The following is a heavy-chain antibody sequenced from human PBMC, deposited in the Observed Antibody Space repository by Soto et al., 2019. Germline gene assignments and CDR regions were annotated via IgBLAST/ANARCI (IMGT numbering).Heavy chain of an antibody. D-gene: IGHD1-26*01. CDR2: IIPIFGTA. Sequence: SLKVSCKASGGTFSSYAISWLREAPGQGLEWMGGIIPIFGTANYAQKFQGRVTITADESTSTAYMELSSLRSEDTAVYYCASNSGSSSSAFDYWGQGTLVTVSS. J-gene: IGHJ4*02. V-gene: IGHV1-69*13. CDR1: GGTFSSYA. CDR3: ASNSGSSSSAFDY.